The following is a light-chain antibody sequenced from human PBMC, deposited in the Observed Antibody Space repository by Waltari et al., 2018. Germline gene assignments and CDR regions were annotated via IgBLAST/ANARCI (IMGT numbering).Light chain of an antibody. V-gene: IGKV1-33*01. Sequence: SPSSLSASVGDRVTVTCQASQDITDHLNWYQQKPDRAPKLLIFDAYTLETGVPSRFSGSGSGTEFTFTISSLQPEDIGTYYCQQFDDAPLTFGQGTRL. CDR1: QDITDH. CDR2: DAY. J-gene: IGKJ5*01. CDR3: QQFDDAPLT.